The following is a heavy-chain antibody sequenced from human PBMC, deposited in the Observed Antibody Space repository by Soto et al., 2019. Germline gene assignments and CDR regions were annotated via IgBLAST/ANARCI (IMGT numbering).Heavy chain of an antibody. Sequence: VQLVESGGGVVQPGRSLRLSCAASGFTFSDYAMHWVRQAPGKGLEWVAVVSHDGRNTHYADSVKGRFTIPRDSSYXTVSREMTSLRAVDTAGYYCAKGGLQCLVTSEFNYWGEGALVTVSS. CDR1: GFTFSDYA. D-gene: IGHD6-19*01. CDR3: AKGGLQCLVTSEFNY. CDR2: VSHDGRNT. V-gene: IGHV3-30*18. J-gene: IGHJ4*02.